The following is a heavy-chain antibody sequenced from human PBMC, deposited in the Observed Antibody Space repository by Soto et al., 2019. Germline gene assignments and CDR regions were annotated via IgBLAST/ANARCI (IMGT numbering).Heavy chain of an antibody. CDR2: IIPIFGTA. J-gene: IGHJ5*02. Sequence: ASVKVSCKASGGTFSSYAISWVRQAPGQGLEWMGGIIPIFGTANYAQKFQGRVTITADESTSTAYMELSSLRSEDTAVYYCARDLKSPGIIVATAASDRWFDLWGQGTLVTVSS. CDR3: ARDLKSPGIIVATAASDRWFDL. V-gene: IGHV1-69*13. CDR1: GGTFSSYA. D-gene: IGHD5-12*01.